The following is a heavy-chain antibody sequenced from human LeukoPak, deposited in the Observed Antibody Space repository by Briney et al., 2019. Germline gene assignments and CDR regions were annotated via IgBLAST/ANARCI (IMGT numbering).Heavy chain of an antibody. CDR2: INNDGSST. V-gene: IGHV3-74*01. CDR1: GVTFSSYW. CDR3: ARQRGYSYGQLDY. J-gene: IGHJ4*02. D-gene: IGHD5-18*01. Sequence: GGSLRLSCAASGVTFSSYWMHWVRQAPGKGLVWVSRINNDGSSTSYADSVKGRFTISRDNAENTLYLQMNSLRAEDTAVYYCARQRGYSYGQLDYWGQGTLVTVSS.